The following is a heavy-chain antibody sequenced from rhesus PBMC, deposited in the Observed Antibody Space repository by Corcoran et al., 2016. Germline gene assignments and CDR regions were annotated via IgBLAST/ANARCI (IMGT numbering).Heavy chain of an antibody. V-gene: IGHV2-174*01. CDR2: IYWDDDK. CDR3: ALGTNVFDV. CDR1: GFSLTTSGMG. J-gene: IGHJ5-1*01. Sequence: QVTLKESGHALVKPTQTLTLTCTFSGFSLTTSGMGVGWIRQPLGKSLECLALIYWDDDKGYSTSLKSRLTISKDTSKNQVVLIMTNMDPVDTATYYCALGTNVFDVWGPGVLVTVSS.